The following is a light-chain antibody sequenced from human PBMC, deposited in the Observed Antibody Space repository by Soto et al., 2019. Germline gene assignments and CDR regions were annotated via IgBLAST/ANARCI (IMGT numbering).Light chain of an antibody. V-gene: IGKV1-5*01. CDR1: QSINAW. Sequence: DIQMTQSPPTPSASVGDKVTVTSRASQSINAWLAWYQQKPGKAPKLLIYDVSTLDSGVPSRFSGSASGTEFTLTINNLESDDFATYYCQQYHRYSTFGQGTKVDIK. J-gene: IGKJ1*01. CDR2: DVS. CDR3: QQYHRYST.